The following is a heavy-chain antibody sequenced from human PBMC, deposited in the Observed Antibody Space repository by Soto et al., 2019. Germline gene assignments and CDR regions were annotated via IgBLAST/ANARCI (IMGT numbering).Heavy chain of an antibody. CDR2: IYYTGST. V-gene: IGHV4-30-4*01. CDR3: ATVPPYRTGFGGFDC. CDR1: GGSVSSNNYY. J-gene: IGHJ4*02. D-gene: IGHD6-19*01. Sequence: QVQLQESGPGLVKPSQTLSLTCLVSGGSVSSNNYYWSWIRQSPGKGLEWIGYIYYTGSTYYNPSLESRLTISVDTSQNQFSLEVTSVTGADTAVYFCATVPPYRTGFGGFDCWGQGILVTVSS.